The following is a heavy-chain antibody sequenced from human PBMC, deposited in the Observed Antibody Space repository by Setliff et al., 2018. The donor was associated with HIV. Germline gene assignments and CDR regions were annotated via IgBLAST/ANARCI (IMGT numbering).Heavy chain of an antibody. V-gene: IGHV4-59*01. J-gene: IGHJ5*02. D-gene: IGHD3-9*01. CDR2: IRYTDST. CDR3: VRGGLTGIDL. Sequence: KSSETLSLTCTVSGGALNDYSWSWIRQSRGKRLEWIGYIRYTDSTDYNPSLESRVTMSVDTSKKQISLKLTSVTAADSAVYYCVRGGLTGIDLWGQGRLVTVSS. CDR1: GGALNDYS.